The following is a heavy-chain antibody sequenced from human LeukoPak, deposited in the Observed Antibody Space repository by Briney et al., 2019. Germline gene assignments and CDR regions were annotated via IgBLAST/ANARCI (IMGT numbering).Heavy chain of an antibody. J-gene: IGHJ4*02. CDR1: GYSFTSFW. V-gene: IGHV5-51*01. Sequence: GESLKISCKGSGYSFTSFWIGWVRQMPGKGLEWMGIIYPGDSDTRYSPSFQGQVTISADKSISTAYLQWSSLKASDTAVYYCARQAYGSGSYSPHWGQGTLVTVSS. D-gene: IGHD3-10*01. CDR3: ARQAYGSGSYSPH. CDR2: IYPGDSDT.